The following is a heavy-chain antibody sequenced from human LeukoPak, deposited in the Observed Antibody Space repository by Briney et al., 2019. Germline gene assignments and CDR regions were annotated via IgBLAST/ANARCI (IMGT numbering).Heavy chain of an antibody. V-gene: IGHV5-51*01. CDR2: FFPSDSDT. J-gene: IGHJ4*02. Sequence: GESLKISCQGSGYSFTSYWIGWVRQMPGKGLEWMGIFFPSDSDTRYSPSFQGQVTISADKSISTAYLQWSSLKASDTAMYFCARGLRPMRYFEYWGQGTLVTVSS. CDR1: GYSFTSYW. D-gene: IGHD3-3*01. CDR3: ARGLRPMRYFEY.